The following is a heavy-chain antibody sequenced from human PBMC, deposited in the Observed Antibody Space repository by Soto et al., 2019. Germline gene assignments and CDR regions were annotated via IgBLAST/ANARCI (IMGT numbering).Heavy chain of an antibody. D-gene: IGHD3-10*01. CDR3: ARDPPGYYYYMDV. CDR1: GFTFSDYY. CDR2: ISSSGSAI. V-gene: IGHV3-11*01. J-gene: IGHJ6*03. Sequence: GGSLRLSCAASGFTFSDYYMSWIRQAPGKGLEWVSYISSSGSAIYYADSVKGRFTISRDNAKNSLYLQMNSLRAEDTAVYYCARDPPGYYYYMDVWGKGTTVTVSS.